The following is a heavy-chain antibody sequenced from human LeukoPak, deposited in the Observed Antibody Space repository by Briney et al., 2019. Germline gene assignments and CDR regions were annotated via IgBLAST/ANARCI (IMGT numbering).Heavy chain of an antibody. CDR3: ARDRAQPDWYFDL. Sequence: SETLSLTCTVSGGSISSGSYYWSWIRQPAGKGLEWIGRIYTSGSTNYNPSLKSRVTMSVDTSKNQFSPKLSSVTAADTAVYYCARDRAQPDWYFDLWGRGTLVTVSS. J-gene: IGHJ2*01. CDR1: GGSISSGSYY. V-gene: IGHV4-61*02. D-gene: IGHD3-10*01. CDR2: IYTSGST.